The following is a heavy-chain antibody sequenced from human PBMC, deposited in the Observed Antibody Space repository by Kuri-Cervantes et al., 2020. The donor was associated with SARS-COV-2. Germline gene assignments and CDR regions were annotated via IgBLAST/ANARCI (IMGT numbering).Heavy chain of an antibody. Sequence: GGSLRLSCAASGFTFSSYEMNWVRQATGKGLEWVSYISSGGSTIYYADSVKGRFTIPRDKAKNSLYLQMNSLRAEDTAVYYCARDRYSSSWYFVSAFDIWGQGTMVTVSS. CDR3: ARDRYSSSWYFVSAFDI. CDR2: ISSGGSTI. J-gene: IGHJ3*02. D-gene: IGHD6-13*01. V-gene: IGHV3-48*03. CDR1: GFTFSSYE.